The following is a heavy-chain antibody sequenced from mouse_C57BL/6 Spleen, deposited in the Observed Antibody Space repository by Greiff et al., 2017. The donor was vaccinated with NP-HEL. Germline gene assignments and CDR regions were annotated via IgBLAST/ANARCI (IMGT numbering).Heavy chain of an antibody. CDR2: IRLKSDNYAT. Sequence: DVQLQESGGGLVQPGGSMKLSCVASGFTFSNYWMNWVRQSPEKGLEWVAQIRLKSDNYATHYAEAGKGRFTIPRDDSKSSVYLQMKNLRAEDTGFYYCTAHWYFDVWGTGTTVTVSS. CDR3: TAHWYFDV. J-gene: IGHJ1*03. V-gene: IGHV6-3*01. CDR1: GFTFSNYW.